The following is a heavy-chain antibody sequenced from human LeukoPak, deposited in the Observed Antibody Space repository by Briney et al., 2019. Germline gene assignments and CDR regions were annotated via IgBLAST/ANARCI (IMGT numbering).Heavy chain of an antibody. CDR1: GFTFSSYA. V-gene: IGHV3-30-3*01. J-gene: IGHJ4*02. Sequence: GGSLRLSCAASGFTFSSYAMHWVRQAPGKGLEWVAVISYDGSNKYYADSVKGRFTISRDNSKNTLYLQMNSLRAEDTAVYYCARGTINYYDSSGSFDYWGQGTLVTVSS. CDR3: ARGTINYYDSSGSFDY. D-gene: IGHD3-22*01. CDR2: ISYDGSNK.